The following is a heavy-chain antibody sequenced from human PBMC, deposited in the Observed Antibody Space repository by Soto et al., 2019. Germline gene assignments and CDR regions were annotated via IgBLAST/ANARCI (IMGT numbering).Heavy chain of an antibody. CDR2: IYATGTT. D-gene: IGHD1-1*01. CDR3: VRDGTKTLREWFDP. V-gene: IGHV4-4*07. J-gene: IGHJ5*02. Sequence: SETLSLTCTVSGASISGFYCSWIRKSAGKGLEWIGRIYATGTTDYNPSLKSRVMMSVDTSKKQFSLKLRSVTAADTAVYYCVRDGTKTLREWFDPFGQRISVTFCS. CDR1: GASISGFY.